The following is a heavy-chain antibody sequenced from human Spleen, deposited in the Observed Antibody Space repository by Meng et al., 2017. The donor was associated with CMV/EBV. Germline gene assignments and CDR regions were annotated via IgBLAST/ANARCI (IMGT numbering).Heavy chain of an antibody. Sequence: SETLSLTCTVSDGSISTSSYYWGWIRQPPGKGLEWIGNIYYSGSTYYNPSLKSRVTISIDRSKNQFSLKLTSVTAADTAVYYCAVPIAVAGTHDYWGQGALVTVSS. D-gene: IGHD6-19*01. V-gene: IGHV4-39*07. CDR2: IYYSGST. J-gene: IGHJ4*02. CDR3: AVPIAVAGTHDY. CDR1: DGSISTSSYY.